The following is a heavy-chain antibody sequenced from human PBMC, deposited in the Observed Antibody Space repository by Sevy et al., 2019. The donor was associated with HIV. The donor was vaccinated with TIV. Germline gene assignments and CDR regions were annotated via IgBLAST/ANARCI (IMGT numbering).Heavy chain of an antibody. J-gene: IGHJ4*02. Sequence: GGSLRLSCAASGFTFSNYGMHWVRQAPGKGLEWVAIISYDGSNKYYADSVKGRFTISRDKSKNTLYLQLNSLRVEDTAVYYCAKGGSGSHPLAWFDYWGQGALVTVSS. D-gene: IGHD1-26*01. CDR3: AKGGSGSHPLAWFDY. V-gene: IGHV3-30*18. CDR1: GFTFSNYG. CDR2: ISYDGSNK.